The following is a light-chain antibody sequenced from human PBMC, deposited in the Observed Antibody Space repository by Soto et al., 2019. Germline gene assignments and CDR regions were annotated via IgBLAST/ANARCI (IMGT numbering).Light chain of an antibody. CDR2: AAS. CDR1: QSISSY. J-gene: IGKJ2*01. V-gene: IGKV1-39*01. CDR3: QQSYSTPPGYT. Sequence: DIQMTQSPSSLSASVGDRVTITCRASQSISSYLNWYQQRPGKAPNLLIYAASSLQIGVPSRFSGSGSGTDFTLTISSLQPEDFATYYCQQSYSTPPGYTFGQGTKLEIK.